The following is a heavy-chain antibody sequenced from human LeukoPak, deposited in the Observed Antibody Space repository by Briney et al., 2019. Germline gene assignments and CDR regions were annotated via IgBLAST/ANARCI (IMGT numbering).Heavy chain of an antibody. CDR2: INHSGST. D-gene: IGHD4-17*01. Sequence: KPSETLSLTCAVYGGSFSGYYWSWIRQPPGKGLEWIGEINHSGSTNYNPSLKSRVTISVDTSKNRFSLKLTSVTAADTAVYYCARGKTCYGDYVLWYYWGQGTLVTVSS. CDR1: GGSFSGYY. V-gene: IGHV4-34*01. CDR3: ARGKTCYGDYVLWYY. J-gene: IGHJ4*02.